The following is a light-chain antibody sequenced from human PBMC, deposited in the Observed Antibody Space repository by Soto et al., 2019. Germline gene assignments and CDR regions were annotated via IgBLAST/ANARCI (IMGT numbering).Light chain of an antibody. CDR2: AES. V-gene: IGKV1-6*01. Sequence: IQLTQSPSSLSAPVRHKVTITCRASQAIRTDLGWYQQKPGKDPKLLIFAESNLHSGVKSRFSGSGSGTDFTLTINNMQAEDFATYYCLQAYNYHRTFGQGTKVDIK. CDR1: QAIRTD. CDR3: LQAYNYHRT. J-gene: IGKJ1*01.